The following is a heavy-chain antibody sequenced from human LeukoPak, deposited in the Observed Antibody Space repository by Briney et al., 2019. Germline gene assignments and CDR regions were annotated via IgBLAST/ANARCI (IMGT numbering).Heavy chain of an antibody. D-gene: IGHD6-25*01. V-gene: IGHV3-48*03. J-gene: IGHJ4*02. CDR1: GFTFSTYE. CDR2: IRSGGDKT. Sequence: GVSLRLSCAASGFTFSTYEMNWFRQAPGKGPEWIAYIRSGGDKTNYAVSVKGRFTISRDDATNSLYLQMNSLRVEDTAVHYRGKGNPRPDWGQATLPSVSS. CDR3: GKGNPRPD.